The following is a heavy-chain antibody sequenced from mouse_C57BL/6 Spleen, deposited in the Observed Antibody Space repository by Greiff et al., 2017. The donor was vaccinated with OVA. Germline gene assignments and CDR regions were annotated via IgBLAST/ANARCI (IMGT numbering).Heavy chain of an antibody. D-gene: IGHD3-3*01. CDR1: GYTFTSYW. Sequence: VQLQQPGAELVMPGASVKLSCKASGYTFTSYWMHWVKQRPGQGLEWNGEIDPSDSYTNYNQKFKGKSTLTVDKSSSTAYMQLSSLTSEDSAVYYCARWEGDQGAMDYWGQGTSVTVSS. J-gene: IGHJ4*01. CDR2: IDPSDSYT. V-gene: IGHV1-69*01. CDR3: ARWEGDQGAMDY.